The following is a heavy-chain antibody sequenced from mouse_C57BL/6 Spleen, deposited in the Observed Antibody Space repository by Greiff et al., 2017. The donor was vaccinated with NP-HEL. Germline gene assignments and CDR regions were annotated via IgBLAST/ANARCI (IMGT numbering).Heavy chain of an antibody. D-gene: IGHD2-1*01. V-gene: IGHV1-82*01. J-gene: IGHJ4*01. Sequence: VQGVVSGPELVKPGASVKISCKASGYAFSSSWMNWVKQRPGKGLEWIGRIYPGDGDTNYNGKFKGKATLTADKSSSTAYMQLSSLTSEDSAVYFCAAIYYGNYAMDYWGQRTSVTVSS. CDR1: GYAFSSSW. CDR3: AAIYYGNYAMDY. CDR2: IYPGDGDT.